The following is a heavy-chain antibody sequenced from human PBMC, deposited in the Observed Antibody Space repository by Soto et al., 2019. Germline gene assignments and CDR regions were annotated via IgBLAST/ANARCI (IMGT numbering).Heavy chain of an antibody. CDR2: ISYDGSNK. J-gene: IGHJ6*02. Sequence: GGSLRLSCAASGFTFSSYCMRWGRQAPGKGLEWVAVISYDGSNKYYADSVKGRFTISTDNSKNTQYLQMTSLRAEESAVYYCPNAHGRIAAAGTDGYYYHGTAVWSQGTTPTVSS. V-gene: IGHV3-30*18. CDR3: PNAHGRIAAAGTDGYYYHGTAV. CDR1: GFTFSSYC. D-gene: IGHD6-13*01.